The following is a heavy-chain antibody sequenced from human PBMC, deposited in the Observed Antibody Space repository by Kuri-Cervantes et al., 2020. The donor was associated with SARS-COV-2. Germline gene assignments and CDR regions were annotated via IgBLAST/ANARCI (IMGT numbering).Heavy chain of an antibody. D-gene: IGHD4-17*01. CDR3: ARDGNGDYA. V-gene: IGHV3-13*01. Sequence: GGSLRLSCAASGFTFSSYDMHWVRQATGKGLEWVSAIGTAGDTCYPGSVKGRFTISRENAKNSLYLQMNSLRAEDTAVYYCARDGNGDYAWGQGTLVTVSS. CDR1: GFTFSSYD. J-gene: IGHJ4*02. CDR2: IGTAGDT.